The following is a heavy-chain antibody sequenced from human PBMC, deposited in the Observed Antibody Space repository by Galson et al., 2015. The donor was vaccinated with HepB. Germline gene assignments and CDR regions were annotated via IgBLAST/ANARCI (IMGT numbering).Heavy chain of an antibody. CDR2: IRYDGSNK. V-gene: IGHV3-30*02. J-gene: IGHJ4*02. D-gene: IGHD1-1*01. CDR1: GFTFSSYG. Sequence: SLRLSCAASGFTFSSYGMHWVRQAPGKGLEWVAFIRYDGSNKYYADSVKGRFTISRDNSKNTLYLQMNSLRAEDTAVYYCAKGASDHLEAETASDYWGQGTLVTVSS. CDR3: AKGASDHLEAETASDY.